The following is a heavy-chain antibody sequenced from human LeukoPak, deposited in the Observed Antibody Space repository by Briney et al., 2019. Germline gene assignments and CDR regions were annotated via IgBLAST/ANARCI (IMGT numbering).Heavy chain of an antibody. CDR3: ARGDPHADL. V-gene: IGHV3-48*03. CDR2: ITISGHTK. J-gene: IGHJ5*02. CDR1: AFDINTYE. Sequence: PGGSLRLSCAASAFDINTYEMNWLRQAPGKGLEWIADITISGHTKNYADSVKGRFTISRDNAGTSLYLQMNSLRVEDTGVYYCARGDPHADLWGQGTLVTVSS.